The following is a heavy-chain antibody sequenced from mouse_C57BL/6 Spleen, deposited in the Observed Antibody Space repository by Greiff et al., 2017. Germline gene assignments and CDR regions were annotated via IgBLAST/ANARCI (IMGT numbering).Heavy chain of an antibody. J-gene: IGHJ4*01. CDR2: IWSDGST. V-gene: IGHV2-6-1*01. CDR3: ARHKDVYYDYDYAMDD. CDR1: GFSLTSYG. D-gene: IGHD2-4*01. Sequence: VKLQESGPGLVAPSQCLSISCTVSGFSLTSYGVPWVRQPPGKGLEWLVVIWSDGSTTYNSALKSRLCISKDNSQSQVFLKMNSLQTADTALYYCARHKDVYYDYDYAMDDWGQGTSGTVSS.